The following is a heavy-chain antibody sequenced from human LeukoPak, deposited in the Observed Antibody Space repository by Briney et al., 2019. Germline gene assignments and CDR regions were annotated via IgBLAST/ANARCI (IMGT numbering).Heavy chain of an antibody. D-gene: IGHD3-9*01. CDR1: GFTFSSYA. V-gene: IGHV3-23*01. CDR3: AKSPYDILTGYYELSYFDY. J-gene: IGHJ4*02. CDR2: ISGGST. Sequence: GGSLRLSCAASGFTFSSYAMSWVRQAPGKGLEWVSVISGGSTYYADSVKGRFTISRDNSKNTLYLQMNSLRAEDTAVYYCAKSPYDILTGYYELSYFDYWGQGTLVTVSS.